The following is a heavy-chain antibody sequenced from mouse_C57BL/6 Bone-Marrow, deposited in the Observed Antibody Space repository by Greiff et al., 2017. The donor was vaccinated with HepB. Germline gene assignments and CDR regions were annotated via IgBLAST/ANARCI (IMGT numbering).Heavy chain of an antibody. D-gene: IGHD1-1*01. J-gene: IGHJ2*01. V-gene: IGHV1-26*01. CDR1: GYTFTDYY. CDR3: ARSDYYGSLLDY. Sequence: VQLQQSGPELVKPGASVKISCKASGYTFTDYYMNWVKQSHGKSLEWIGDINPKNGGTSYNQKFKGKATLTVDKSSSTAYMELRSLTSEDSAVYYCARSDYYGSLLDYWGQGTTLTVSS. CDR2: INPKNGGT.